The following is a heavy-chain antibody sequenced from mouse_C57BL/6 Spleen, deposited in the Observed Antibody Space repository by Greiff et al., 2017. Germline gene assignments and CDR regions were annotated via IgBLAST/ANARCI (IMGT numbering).Heavy chain of an antibody. J-gene: IGHJ4*01. CDR2: ISSGSSTV. V-gene: IGHV5-17*01. Sequence: EVKLMESGGGLVKPGGSLKLSCAASGFTFSHYGMHWVRQAPEKGLEWVAYISSGSSTVYYADTVKGRFTISRDNAKNTLFLQMTSLRSEDTAMYYCAKYDYDEGYYAMDYWGQGTSVTVST. CDR1: GFTFSHYG. CDR3: AKYDYDEGYYAMDY. D-gene: IGHD2-4*01.